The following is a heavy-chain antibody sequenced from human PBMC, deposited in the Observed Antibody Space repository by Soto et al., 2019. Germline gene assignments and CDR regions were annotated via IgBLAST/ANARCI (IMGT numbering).Heavy chain of an antibody. CDR3: ARSPNYYYYGFDV. Sequence: SEALSLTCAVSGGSVSSCTYSWCWIRQSPGKRLEWIAYIYYSGSTNYNPSLKSRATISVDTSKSQVSLTLTSVTAADAAVYYCARSPNYYYYGFDVWGQGTTVTVSS. CDR2: IYYSGST. J-gene: IGHJ6*02. CDR1: GGSVSSCTYS. D-gene: IGHD3-10*01. V-gene: IGHV4-61*01.